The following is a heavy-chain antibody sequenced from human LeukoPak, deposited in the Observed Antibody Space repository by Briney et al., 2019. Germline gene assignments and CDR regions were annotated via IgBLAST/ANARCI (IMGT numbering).Heavy chain of an antibody. CDR3: ARWRYDFWSGYSDY. Sequence: GASVKVSCKASGYTFTGYYMHWVRQAPGQGLEWMGWINTFSGSTYYAQKFQGRVTMTTDTSTSTAYMDLRSLRSDDTAVYYCARWRYDFWSGYSDYWGQGTLVTVSS. J-gene: IGHJ4*02. CDR1: GYTFTGYY. CDR2: INTFSGST. V-gene: IGHV1-2*02. D-gene: IGHD3-3*01.